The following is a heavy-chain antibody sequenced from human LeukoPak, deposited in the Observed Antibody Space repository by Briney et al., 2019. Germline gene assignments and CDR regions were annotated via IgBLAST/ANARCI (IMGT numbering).Heavy chain of an antibody. D-gene: IGHD6-13*01. Sequence: GGSLRLSCAASGFTFSSYGMHWVRQAPGKGLEWVAFIRYDGSNKYYADSVKGRFTVSRDNSKYTLYLQMNSLRAEDTAVYYCAKLTSAIAAARNWFNPWGQGTLVTVSS. CDR1: GFTFSSYG. CDR2: IRYDGSNK. V-gene: IGHV3-30*02. CDR3: AKLTSAIAAARNWFNP. J-gene: IGHJ5*02.